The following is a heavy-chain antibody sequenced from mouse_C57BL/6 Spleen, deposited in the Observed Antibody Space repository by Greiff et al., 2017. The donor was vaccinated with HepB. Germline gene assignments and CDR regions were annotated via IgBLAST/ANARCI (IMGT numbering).Heavy chain of an antibody. J-gene: IGHJ2*01. CDR2: IRSKSNNYAT. Sequence: DVQLVESGGGLVQPKGSLKLSCAASGFSFNTYAMNWVRQAPGKGLEWVARIRSKSNNYATYYADSVKDRFTISRDDSESMLYLQMNNLKTEDTAMYYCVRHEGTGFDYWGQGTTLTVSS. CDR1: GFSFNTYA. CDR3: VRHEGTGFDY. D-gene: IGHD3-3*01. V-gene: IGHV10-1*01.